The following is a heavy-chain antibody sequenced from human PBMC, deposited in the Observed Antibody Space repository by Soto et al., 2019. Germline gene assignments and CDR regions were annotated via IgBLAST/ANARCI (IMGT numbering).Heavy chain of an antibody. CDR2: IYHSGST. CDR1: GGSISSGGYS. D-gene: IGHD3-22*01. CDR3: ASINQSYYDSSGYYLFDC. Sequence: SETLSLTCAVSGGSISSGGYSWSWIRQPPGKGLEWIGYIYHSGSTYYNPSLKSRVTMSVDRSKNQFSLKLSSVTAADTAVYYFASINQSYYDSSGYYLFDCWGQGTLVTVSS. J-gene: IGHJ5*01. V-gene: IGHV4-30-2*01.